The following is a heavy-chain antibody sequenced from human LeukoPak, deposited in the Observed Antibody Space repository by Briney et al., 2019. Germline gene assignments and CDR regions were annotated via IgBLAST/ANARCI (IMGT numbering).Heavy chain of an antibody. CDR2: INHSGST. CDR3: ARGLSYYYDSSGYPNWFDP. J-gene: IGHJ5*02. CDR1: GGSFSGYY. D-gene: IGHD3-22*01. Sequence: PSETLSLTCAVYGGSFSGYYWSRIRQPPGKELEWIGEINHSGSTNYNPSLKSRVTISVDTSKNQFSLKLSSVTAADTAVYYCARGLSYYYDSSGYPNWFDPWGQGTMVTVSS. V-gene: IGHV4-34*01.